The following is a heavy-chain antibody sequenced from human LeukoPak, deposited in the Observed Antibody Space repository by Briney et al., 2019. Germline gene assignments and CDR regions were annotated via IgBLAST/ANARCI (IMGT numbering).Heavy chain of an antibody. CDR2: VSGSGGST. D-gene: IGHD3-16*01. V-gene: IGHV3-23*01. CDR3: ARGRTASWTFDC. Sequence: RGSLRLSCAASGFSFSSYPMSWVRQTPGKGLEWVSGVSGSGGSTYYADSVEGRFTTSRDNSKNTLYLQVNSLRAEDTALYYCARGRTASWTFDCWGQGTLVTVSS. CDR1: GFSFSSYP. J-gene: IGHJ4*02.